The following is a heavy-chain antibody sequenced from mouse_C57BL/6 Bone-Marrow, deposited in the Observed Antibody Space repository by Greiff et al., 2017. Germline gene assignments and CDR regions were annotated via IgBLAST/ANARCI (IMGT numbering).Heavy chain of an antibody. CDR2: ISRGGSYT. CDR3: ARQGNFCGRAY. V-gene: IGHV5-6*01. D-gene: IGHD1-1*02. J-gene: IGHJ3*01. CDR1: GFTFSSYG. Sequence: EVKLVESGGDLVKPGGSLKLSCAASGFTFSSYGMHWVRQTPEKRLEWVATISRGGSYTNYPDSVKGRYTFSGDNAKNTLYLQMSSLKSEDTAMYYCARQGNFCGRAYWGQGTLVTVSA.